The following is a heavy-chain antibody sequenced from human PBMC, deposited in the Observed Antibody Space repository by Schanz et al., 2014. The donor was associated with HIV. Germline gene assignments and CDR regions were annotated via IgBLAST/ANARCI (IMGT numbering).Heavy chain of an antibody. CDR1: GFTFSSYG. CDR2: IWYDGSNK. CDR3: AKGQRGMVRGDIDY. V-gene: IGHV3-33*06. Sequence: QVQLVESGGGVVQPGRSLRLSCAASGFTFSSYGMHWVRQAPGKGLAWVAVIWYDGSNKYYADSVKGRFTISRDNSKNTLYLQMNSLRAEDTAVYYCAKGQRGMVRGDIDYWGQGTLVTVSS. J-gene: IGHJ4*02. D-gene: IGHD3-10*01.